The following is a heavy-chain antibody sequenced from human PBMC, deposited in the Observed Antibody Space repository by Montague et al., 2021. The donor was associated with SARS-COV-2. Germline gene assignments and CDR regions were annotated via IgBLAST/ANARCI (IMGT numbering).Heavy chain of an antibody. CDR1: GFTFSSSA. Sequence: SLRLSWAASGFTFSSSAMSWIRQAPGKGLEWVSGITDSGHSTYYADSVKGRFTISRDNSGDTLYLHLHSLRVEDTAIYYCATTNGIGYPNWFGPWGQGTLVTVSS. CDR3: ATTNGIGYPNWFGP. D-gene: IGHD2-8*01. J-gene: IGHJ5*02. CDR2: ITDSGHST. V-gene: IGHV3-23*01.